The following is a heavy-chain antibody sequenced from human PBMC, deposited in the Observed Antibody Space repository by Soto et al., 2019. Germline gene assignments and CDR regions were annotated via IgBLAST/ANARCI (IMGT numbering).Heavy chain of an antibody. CDR1: GGSFSGYY. CDR3: ASVYDSGHNWFDP. J-gene: IGHJ5*02. CDR2: INHSGST. D-gene: IGHD4-17*01. V-gene: IGHV4-34*01. Sequence: QMQLQQWGAGLLEPSETLSLTCAVYGGSFSGYYWSWIRQPPGKGLEWIGEINHSGSTSYNPSLKSRVTISVDTSKNQYSLQLNSVTAADTAVYYCASVYDSGHNWFDPWGQGTLVTVSS.